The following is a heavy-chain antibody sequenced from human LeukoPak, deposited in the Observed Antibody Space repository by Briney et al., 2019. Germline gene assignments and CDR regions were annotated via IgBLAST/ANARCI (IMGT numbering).Heavy chain of an antibody. CDR3: ARAGYCSSTNCYSYYFDY. D-gene: IGHD2-2*01. CDR2: ISYDGSNK. Sequence: GRSLRLSCAASGFTFSSYAMHWVRQAPGKGLEWVAVISYDGSNKYYADSVKGRFTISRDNSKNTLYLQMNSLRAEDTAVYYCARAGYCSSTNCYSYYFDYWGQGTLVTVSS. V-gene: IGHV3-30*04. CDR1: GFTFSSYA. J-gene: IGHJ4*02.